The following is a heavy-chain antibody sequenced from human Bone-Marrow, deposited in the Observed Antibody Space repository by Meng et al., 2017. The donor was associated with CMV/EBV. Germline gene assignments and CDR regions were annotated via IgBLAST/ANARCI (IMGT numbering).Heavy chain of an antibody. Sequence: GESLKISCAASGFTFSSYWMSWVRQAPGKGLEWVANIKQDGSEKYYVDSVKGRFTISRDNAKNSLYLQMNSLRAEDTAVYYCARDRANRAYDFWSGYYLDYYYGMDVWGQGTTVTVSS. V-gene: IGHV3-7*01. J-gene: IGHJ6*02. D-gene: IGHD3-3*01. CDR2: IKQDGSEK. CDR3: ARDRANRAYDFWSGYYLDYYYGMDV. CDR1: GFTFSSYW.